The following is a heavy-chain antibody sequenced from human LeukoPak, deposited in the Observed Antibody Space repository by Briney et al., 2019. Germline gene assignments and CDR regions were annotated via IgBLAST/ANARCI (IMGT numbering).Heavy chain of an antibody. Sequence: PSETLSLTCAVSGGSISSSNWWSWVRQPPGKGLEWIGEIYHSGSTNYNPSLKSRVTISVDTSKNQFSLKLSSVTAADTAVYYCARTHSGWSYNWFDPWGQGTLVTVSS. CDR2: IYHSGST. CDR3: ARTHSGWSYNWFDP. J-gene: IGHJ5*02. D-gene: IGHD6-19*01. CDR1: GGSISSSNW. V-gene: IGHV4-4*02.